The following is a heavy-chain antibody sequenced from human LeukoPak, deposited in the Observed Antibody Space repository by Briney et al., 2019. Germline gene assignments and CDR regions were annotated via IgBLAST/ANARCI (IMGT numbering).Heavy chain of an antibody. CDR2: IYYSGST. CDR1: GGSISSYY. D-gene: IGHD2-21*01. CDR3: ARSSGESGLD. J-gene: IGHJ4*02. Sequence: SETLSLTCTVSGGSISSYYWSWIRQPPGKGLEWIGYIYYSGSTNYNPSLKSRVTISVDTSKNQFSLNLSSVTAADTAVYYCARSSGESGLDWGQGTLVTVSS. V-gene: IGHV4-59*08.